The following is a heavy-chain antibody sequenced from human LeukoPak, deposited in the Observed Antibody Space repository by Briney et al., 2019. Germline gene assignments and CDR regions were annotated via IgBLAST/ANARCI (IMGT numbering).Heavy chain of an antibody. D-gene: IGHD3-10*01. CDR2: IYYSGST. V-gene: IGHV4-59*08. CDR1: GGSISSYY. CDR3: ARIPEPRITMVRGNYYGMDV. J-gene: IGHJ6*02. Sequence: SETLSLTCTVSGGSISSYYWSWIRQPPGKGLEWIGYIYYSGSTNCNPSLKSRVTISVDTSKNQFSLKLSSVTAADTAVYYCARIPEPRITMVRGNYYGMDVWGQGTTVTVSS.